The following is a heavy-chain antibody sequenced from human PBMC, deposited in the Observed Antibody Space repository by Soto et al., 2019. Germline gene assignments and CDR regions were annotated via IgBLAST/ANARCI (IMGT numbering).Heavy chain of an antibody. V-gene: IGHV3-21*06. CDR2: ISSSSTYI. CDR1: DYTFKSYN. Sequence: EVQLVESGGGLVKSGGSLRLSCVGSDYTFKSYNINWVRQAPGKGLEWVASISSSSTYISYAESVRGRFTLSRDNAKSSVYLQMNSLRAEDTALYYCAKAHTSSSYRFYAMDVWCQGTTVTVSS. CDR3: AKAHTSSSYRFYAMDV. J-gene: IGHJ6*02. D-gene: IGHD6-13*01.